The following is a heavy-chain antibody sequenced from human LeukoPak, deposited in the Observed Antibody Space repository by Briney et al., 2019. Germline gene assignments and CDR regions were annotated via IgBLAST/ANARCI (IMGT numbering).Heavy chain of an antibody. Sequence: GESLKISCKGSGYSFTSYWIGWVRQMPGKGLEWMGIIYPGDSDTRYSPSFQGQVTISADKSISTAYLQWSSLKASDTAMYYCAMKRIVGAPHGWFDPWGQGTLVTVSS. V-gene: IGHV5-51*01. CDR1: GYSFTSYW. J-gene: IGHJ5*02. D-gene: IGHD1-26*01. CDR2: IYPGDSDT. CDR3: AMKRIVGAPHGWFDP.